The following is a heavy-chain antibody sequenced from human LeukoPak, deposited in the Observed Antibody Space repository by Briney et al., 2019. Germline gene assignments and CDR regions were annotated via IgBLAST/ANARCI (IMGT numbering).Heavy chain of an antibody. J-gene: IGHJ4*02. CDR2: ISGSGGST. CDR3: TRAVAGRVFDY. CDR1: GFTFINCA. D-gene: IGHD6-19*01. V-gene: IGHV3-23*01. Sequence: PGGSLRLSCAASGFTFINCAMNWVRQAPGKGLEWVSAISGSGGSTFYADSVRGRFTVSRDNSKNTLYLQMNSLRAEDTAVYYCTRAVAGRVFDYWGQGTLVTVSS.